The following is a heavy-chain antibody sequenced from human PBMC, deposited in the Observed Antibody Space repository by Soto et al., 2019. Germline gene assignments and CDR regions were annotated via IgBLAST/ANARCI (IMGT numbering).Heavy chain of an antibody. CDR2: INSPGSTI. D-gene: IGHD3-22*01. CDR3: DSSGYTRCFDY. J-gene: IGHJ4*02. Sequence: PGGSLRLSCTASGFTFSDYAMNWVRQAPGKGLEWVAFINSPGSTIYYADSLKGRFAISRDNGKNSLYLHMNRLRDEDTAMYFSDSSGYTRCFDYWGQGTLVTVSS. V-gene: IGHV3-48*02. CDR1: GFTFSDYA.